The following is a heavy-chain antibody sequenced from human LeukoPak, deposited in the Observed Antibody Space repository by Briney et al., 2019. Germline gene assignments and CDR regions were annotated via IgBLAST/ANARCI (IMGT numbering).Heavy chain of an antibody. Sequence: PSETLSLTCTVSGGSISSGSYYWSWIRQPAGKGLEWIGRIYTSGSTNYNPSLKSRVTISVDTSKSQFSLKLSSVTAADTAVYYCARDRVGDYFDYWGQGTLVTVSS. V-gene: IGHV4-61*02. D-gene: IGHD3-16*01. CDR3: ARDRVGDYFDY. CDR1: GGSISSGSYY. J-gene: IGHJ4*02. CDR2: IYTSGST.